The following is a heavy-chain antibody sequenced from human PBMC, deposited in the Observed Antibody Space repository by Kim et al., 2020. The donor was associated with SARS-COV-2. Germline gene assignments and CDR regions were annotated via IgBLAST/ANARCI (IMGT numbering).Heavy chain of an antibody. V-gene: IGHV4-39*01. J-gene: IGHJ4*02. CDR1: GGSISSSSYY. Sequence: SETLSLTCTVSGGSISSSSYYWGWIRQPPGKGLEWIGSIYYSGSTYYNPSLKSRVTISVDTSKNKFSLKLSSVTAVDTAVYYCARSFLWFGELLPPSWVSFYFDYWGQGTLVTVSS. D-gene: IGHD3-10*01. CDR2: IYYSGST. CDR3: ARSFLWFGELLPPSWVSFYFDY.